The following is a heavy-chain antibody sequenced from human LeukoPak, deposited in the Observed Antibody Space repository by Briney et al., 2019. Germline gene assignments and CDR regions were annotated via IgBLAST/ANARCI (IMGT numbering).Heavy chain of an antibody. CDR1: GYTSTIYY. CDR3: ARNPAVVANSFDY. V-gene: IGHV1-46*01. Sequence: GASVKVSCMATGYTSTIYYMHLVRQAPGQGLEWMGIINPSGGSTSYAQKFQGRVTMTRDTSTSTVYMELSSLRSEDTAVYYCARNPAVVANSFDYWGQGTLVTVSS. D-gene: IGHD4-23*01. J-gene: IGHJ4*02. CDR2: INPSGGST.